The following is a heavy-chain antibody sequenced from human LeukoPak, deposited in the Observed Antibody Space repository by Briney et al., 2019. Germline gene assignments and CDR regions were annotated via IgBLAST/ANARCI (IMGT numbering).Heavy chain of an antibody. V-gene: IGHV4-4*07. J-gene: IGHJ4*02. CDR3: ARDPFRSSFDS. Sequence: SETLSLTCSVSGGSMSDDYWSWIRQPAGKELEWIGRIYISGATNYNPSLKSRVTMSVDTSKNQFSLKLSSVTAADTAVYYCARDPFRSSFDSWGQGTLVTVSS. D-gene: IGHD1-26*01. CDR2: IYISGAT. CDR1: GGSMSDDY.